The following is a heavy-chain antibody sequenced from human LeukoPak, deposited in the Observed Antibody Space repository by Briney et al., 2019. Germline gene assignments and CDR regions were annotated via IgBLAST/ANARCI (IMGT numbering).Heavy chain of an antibody. CDR1: GGSISSYY. CDR2: IYYSGST. CDR3: AREYYDILTGYWY. D-gene: IGHD3-9*01. Sequence: SETLSLTCTVSGGSISSYYWSWIRQPPGKGLEWIGYIYYSGSTNYNPSLKSRVTISVDTSKNQFSLKLSSVTAADTAVYYCAREYYDILTGYWYWGQGTLVTVSS. J-gene: IGHJ4*02. V-gene: IGHV4-59*12.